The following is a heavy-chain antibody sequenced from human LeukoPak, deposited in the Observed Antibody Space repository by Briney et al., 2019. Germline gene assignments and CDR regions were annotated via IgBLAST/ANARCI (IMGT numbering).Heavy chain of an antibody. J-gene: IGHJ4*02. V-gene: IGHV4-34*01. Sequence: PSETLSLTCAVYGGSFSGYYWSWIRQPPEKGLEWIGEINHSGSTNYNPSLKSRVTISVDTSKNQFSLKLSSVTAADTAVYYCARRSQWLVLERAYYFDYWGQGTLVTVSS. CDR1: GGSFSGYY. CDR3: ARRSQWLVLERAYYFDY. D-gene: IGHD6-19*01. CDR2: INHSGST.